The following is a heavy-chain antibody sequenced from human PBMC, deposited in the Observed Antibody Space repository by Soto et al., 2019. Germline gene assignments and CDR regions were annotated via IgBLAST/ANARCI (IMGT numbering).Heavy chain of an antibody. V-gene: IGHV4-34*01. D-gene: IGHD5-12*01. Sequence: SQTLSLRYAVYGGYFSDYYGSWIRQPPGKGLEWIGEINHSGSTNYNPSLKSRVTISVDTSKNQFSLKLSSVTAADTVVYYCAREWLRLWDQGKWCDPWGQGTLVTVSS. CDR1: GGYFSDYY. CDR3: AREWLRLWDQGKWCDP. J-gene: IGHJ5*02. CDR2: INHSGST.